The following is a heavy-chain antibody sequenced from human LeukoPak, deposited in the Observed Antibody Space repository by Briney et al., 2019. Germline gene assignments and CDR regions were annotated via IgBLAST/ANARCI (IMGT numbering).Heavy chain of an antibody. D-gene: IGHD1-26*01. CDR1: GFIVSSNY. CDR3: ARGRGGSYVFDY. Sequence: GGSLRLSCAASGFIVSSNYMSWVRQAPGKGLEWVSVIYIGGSTYYADSVKGRFTISRDNSKNTVYLQMNSLRAEDTAVYYCARGRGGSYVFDYWGQGTLVTVSS. V-gene: IGHV3-53*01. CDR2: IYIGGST. J-gene: IGHJ4*02.